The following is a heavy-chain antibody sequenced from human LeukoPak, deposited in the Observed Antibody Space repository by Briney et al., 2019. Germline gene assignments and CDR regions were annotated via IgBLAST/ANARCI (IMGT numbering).Heavy chain of an antibody. V-gene: IGHV4-34*01. CDR3: ASLRGYSYGYDY. CDR1: GGSFSGYY. D-gene: IGHD5-18*01. Sequence: SETLSLTCAVYGGSFSGYYWSWIRQPPGKGPEWIGEINHSGSTNYNPSLKSRVTISVDTSKNQFSLKLSSVTAADTAVYYCASLRGYSYGYDYWGQGTLVTVSS. J-gene: IGHJ4*02. CDR2: INHSGST.